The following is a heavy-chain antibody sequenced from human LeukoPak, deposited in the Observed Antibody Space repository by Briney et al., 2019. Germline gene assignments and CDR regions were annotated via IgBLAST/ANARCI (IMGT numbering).Heavy chain of an antibody. Sequence: SETLSLTCTVFGGGSISSGGYYWNWIRQHPGKGLEWIGYNYYGGSIYYNPSLKSRVTISVDASKNQFSLRLTSVTAADTAVYYCAREGAGTNWFDPWGQGTLVIVSS. J-gene: IGHJ5*02. CDR2: NYYGGSI. D-gene: IGHD3-10*01. CDR1: GGGSISSGGYY. CDR3: AREGAGTNWFDP. V-gene: IGHV4-31*03.